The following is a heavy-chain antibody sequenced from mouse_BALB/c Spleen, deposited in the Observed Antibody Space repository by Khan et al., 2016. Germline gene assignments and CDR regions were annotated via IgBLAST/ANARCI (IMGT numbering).Heavy chain of an antibody. Sequence: EGKLLESGGGLVQPGGSLNLSCAASGFDFSRYWMSWARQAPGKGQEWIGEINPGSSTINYTPSLKDKFIISRDNAKNTLYLQMSKVRSEDTALYYCARLLWLRAMYYWGQGTSVTVSS. CDR1: GFDFSRYW. D-gene: IGHD2-2*01. V-gene: IGHV4-2*02. J-gene: IGHJ4*01. CDR2: INPGSSTI. CDR3: ARLLWLRAMYY.